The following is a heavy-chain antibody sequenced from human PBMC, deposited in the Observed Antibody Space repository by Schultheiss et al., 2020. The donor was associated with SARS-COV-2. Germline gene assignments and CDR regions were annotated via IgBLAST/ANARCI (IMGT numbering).Heavy chain of an antibody. J-gene: IGHJ6*02. D-gene: IGHD1-26*01. CDR2: IKSDGSRT. Sequence: GGSLRLSCAASGFTVSSNYMSWVRQAPGKGLEWVSRIKSDGSRTNYADSVKGRFTIFRDNAKNTLYLQMNSLRAEDTAVYYCARDVVGGTRYGMDVWGQGTTVTVS. CDR3: ARDVVGGTRYGMDV. CDR1: GFTVSSNY. V-gene: IGHV3-74*01.